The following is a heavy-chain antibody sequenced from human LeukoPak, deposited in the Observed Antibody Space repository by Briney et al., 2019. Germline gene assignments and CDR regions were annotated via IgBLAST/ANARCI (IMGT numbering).Heavy chain of an antibody. Sequence: SETLSLICTVSGGSISSYYWSWIRQPAGKGLEWIGRIYTSGSTNYNPSLKSRVTMSVDTSKNQFSLKLSSVTAAHTAVYYCASLAANPYYYYYMDVWGKGTTVTVFS. CDR1: GGSISSYY. J-gene: IGHJ6*03. CDR2: IYTSGST. V-gene: IGHV4-4*07. D-gene: IGHD2-15*01. CDR3: ASLAANPYYYYYMDV.